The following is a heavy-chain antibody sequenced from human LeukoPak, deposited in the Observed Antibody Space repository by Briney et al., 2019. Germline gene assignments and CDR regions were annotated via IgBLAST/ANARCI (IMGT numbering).Heavy chain of an antibody. CDR2: INWNGGST. J-gene: IGHJ4*02. CDR3: AREEDYYYDSSGYSPVYGY. CDR1: GFTFDDYG. V-gene: IGHV3-20*04. Sequence: PGGSLRLSCAASGFTFDDYGMSWVRQAPGKGLEWVSGINWNGGSTGYADSVKGRFTISRDDAKNTLYLQMNSLRAEDTAVYYCAREEDYYYDSSGYSPVYGYWGQGTLVTVSS. D-gene: IGHD3-22*01.